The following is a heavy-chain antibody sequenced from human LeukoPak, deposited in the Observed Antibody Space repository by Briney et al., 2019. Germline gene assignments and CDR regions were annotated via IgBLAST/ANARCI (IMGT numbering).Heavy chain of an antibody. D-gene: IGHD1-26*01. CDR3: AKEAVPLPTDYYGMDV. CDR2: ISYDGSNK. Sequence: GGSLRLSCAASGFTFSSYGMHWVRQAPGKGLEWVAVISYDGSNKYYADSVKGRFTISRDNSKNTLYPQMNSLRAEDAAVYYCAKEAVPLPTDYYGMDVWGQGTTVTVSS. CDR1: GFTFSSYG. V-gene: IGHV3-30*18. J-gene: IGHJ6*02.